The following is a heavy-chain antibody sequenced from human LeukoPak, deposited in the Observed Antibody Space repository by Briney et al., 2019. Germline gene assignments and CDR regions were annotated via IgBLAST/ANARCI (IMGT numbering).Heavy chain of an antibody. CDR1: GGTISRYY. CDR3: ARHESAVGALFY. Sequence: PSETLSLTCSVSGGTISRYYWSWIRQSPGRGLEWIGYIYSSGSTNSNPSLKSRVSISVDTSKYQFSLKLSSVTAADTAVYYCARHESAVGALFYWGQGTLVTVSS. J-gene: IGHJ4*02. CDR2: IYSSGST. V-gene: IGHV4-59*08. D-gene: IGHD1-26*01.